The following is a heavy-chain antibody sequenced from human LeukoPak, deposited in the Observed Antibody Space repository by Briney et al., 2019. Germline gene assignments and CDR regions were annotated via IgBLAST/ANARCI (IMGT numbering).Heavy chain of an antibody. Sequence: ASVKVSCKASGYTFPSYGISLVRQAPGQGLEWMVWISAYNGNTNYAQTLQARVTMTTDTSTSTAYMELRSLRSDDTAVYYCARDLSYYYGTGIYYTRFDDAFDIWGQGTRATVSS. V-gene: IGHV1-18*01. J-gene: IGHJ3*02. D-gene: IGHD3-10*01. CDR1: GYTFPSYG. CDR2: ISAYNGNT. CDR3: ARDLSYYYGTGIYYTRFDDAFDI.